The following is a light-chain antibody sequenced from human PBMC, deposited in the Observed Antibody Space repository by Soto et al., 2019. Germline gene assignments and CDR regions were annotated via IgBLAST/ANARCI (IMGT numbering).Light chain of an antibody. CDR3: QQYGGSPRT. CDR2: DAS. CDR1: QSVSSSS. V-gene: IGKV3-20*01. Sequence: IVLTQSPGTLSLSPLEIATLSCMASQSVSSSSLAWYQQKRGQAPRLLIHDASSRATGIPDRFSGSGSGTDFTLTISRLEPEDFAVYYCQQYGGSPRTFGQGTKVDIK. J-gene: IGKJ1*01.